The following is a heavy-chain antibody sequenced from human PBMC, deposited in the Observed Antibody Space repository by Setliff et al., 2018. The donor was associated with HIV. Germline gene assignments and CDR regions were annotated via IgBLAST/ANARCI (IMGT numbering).Heavy chain of an antibody. CDR2: ISNDGSHK. J-gene: IGHJ4*02. CDR3: VGGHYDLWSGYVNYYLDL. V-gene: IGHV3-30*04. D-gene: IGHD3-3*01. CDR1: GFMFGSYV. Sequence: PGGSLRLSCAASGFMFGSYVMHWVRQAPVKGLEWMALISNDGSHKYYADSVRGRFTISRDNSKNTLYLRMDSLRPEDTALYYCVGGHYDLWSGYVNYYLDLWGQGTLFTVSS.